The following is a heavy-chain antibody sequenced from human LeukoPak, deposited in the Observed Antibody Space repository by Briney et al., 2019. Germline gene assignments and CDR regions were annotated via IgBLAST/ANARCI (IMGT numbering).Heavy chain of an antibody. CDR1: GGTFSSYA. V-gene: IGHV1-69*05. CDR3: VYYDSSGYFY. J-gene: IGHJ4*02. D-gene: IGHD3-22*01. CDR2: IIPIFGTA. Sequence: SVKVSCKASGGTFSSYAISWVRQAPGQGLEWMGRIIPIFGTANYAQKFQGRVTITTGESTSAAYMELSSLRSEDTAVYYCVYYDSSGYFYWGQGTLVTVSS.